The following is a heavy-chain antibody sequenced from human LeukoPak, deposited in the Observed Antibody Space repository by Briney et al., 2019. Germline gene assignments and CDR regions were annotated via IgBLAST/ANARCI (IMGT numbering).Heavy chain of an antibody. CDR1: GGTFSSYA. J-gene: IGHJ6*02. CDR2: IIPIFGTA. D-gene: IGHD5-18*01. V-gene: IGHV1-69*13. CDR3: ARRYVDTAMVTDRSSYYYYGMDV. Sequence: SVKVSCKASGGTFSSYAISWVRQAPGQGLEWMGGIIPIFGTANYAQKFQGRVTITADESTSTAYMELSSLRSDDTAVYYCARRYVDTAMVTDRSSYYYYGMDVWGQGTTVTVSS.